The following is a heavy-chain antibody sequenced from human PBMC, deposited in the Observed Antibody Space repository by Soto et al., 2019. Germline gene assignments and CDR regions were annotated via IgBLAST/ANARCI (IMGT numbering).Heavy chain of an antibody. CDR1: GFTFSSYW. D-gene: IGHD1-26*01. CDR2: INQDGSEK. CDR3: ARELIVGPAEYFQH. Sequence: PGGSLRLSCAVSGFTFSSYWMSWVRQTPGKGLEWVANINQDGSEKYYVDSVKGRFTISRDNAKTSLYLQMNSLRAADTAVSYCARELIVGPAEYFQHWGQGTLVTVSS. J-gene: IGHJ1*01. V-gene: IGHV3-7*01.